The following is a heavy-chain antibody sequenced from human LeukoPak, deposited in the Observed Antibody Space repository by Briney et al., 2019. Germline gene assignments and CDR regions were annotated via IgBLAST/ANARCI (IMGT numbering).Heavy chain of an antibody. CDR1: GFIFSSYG. CDR3: ADHYYGSGTNVFDI. V-gene: IGHV3-33*01. CDR2: IWYDGSKS. J-gene: IGHJ3*02. Sequence: QAGGSLRLSCAASGFIFSSYGMHWVRQAPGKGLEWVALIWYDGSKSHHADSVKGRFTISRDNSKNTLYLQMNSLRAEDTALYYCADHYYGSGTNVFDIWGQGTMVTVSS. D-gene: IGHD3-10*01.